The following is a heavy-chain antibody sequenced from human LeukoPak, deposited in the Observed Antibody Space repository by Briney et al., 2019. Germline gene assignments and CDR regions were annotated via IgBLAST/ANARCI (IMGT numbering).Heavy chain of an antibody. CDR1: GFTFSTCD. V-gene: IGHV3-30*02. D-gene: IGHD6-19*01. CDR2: IRYDESNK. Sequence: GGSLRLSCTASGFTFSTCDMHWVRQAPGKGLEWVAFIRYDESNKYYADSVKGRFTISRDNSKNTLYLQMNSLRPEDTAVYFCARERSSGWYELNYWGLGNLVTVSS. J-gene: IGHJ4*02. CDR3: ARERSSGWYELNY.